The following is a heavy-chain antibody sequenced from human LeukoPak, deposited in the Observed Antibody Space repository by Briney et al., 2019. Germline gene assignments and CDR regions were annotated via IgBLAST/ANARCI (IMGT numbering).Heavy chain of an antibody. J-gene: IGHJ4*02. V-gene: IGHV3-21*01. CDR1: GFTFSSYS. CDR2: ISSSSSYI. Sequence: GGSLRLSCAASGFTFSSYSLNWVRQAPGKGLEWVSSISSSSSYIYYADSVKGRFTISRDNAKNSLYLQMNSLRAEDTAVYYCARGDSSGYYFYYWGQGTLVTVSS. CDR3: ARGDSSGYYFYY. D-gene: IGHD3-22*01.